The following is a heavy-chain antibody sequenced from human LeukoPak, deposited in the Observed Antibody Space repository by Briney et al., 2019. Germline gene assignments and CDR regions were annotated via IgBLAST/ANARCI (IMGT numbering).Heavy chain of an antibody. J-gene: IGHJ4*02. Sequence: ASVKVSCKVSGYTLTELSMHWVRQAPGKGLEWMGGIDPEDGETIYAQKCQGRVTMTEDTSTDTAYMGLSSVRSEDTAVYYCALVAATSFDYWGQGTLVTVSS. CDR3: ALVAATSFDY. CDR2: IDPEDGET. V-gene: IGHV1-24*01. D-gene: IGHD2-15*01. CDR1: GYTLTELS.